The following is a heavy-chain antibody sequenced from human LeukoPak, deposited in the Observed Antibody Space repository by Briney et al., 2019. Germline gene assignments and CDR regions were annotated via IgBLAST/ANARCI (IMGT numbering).Heavy chain of an antibody. CDR1: GFTFETNA. CDR2: IGNTET. Sequence: PGGSLRLSCATSGFTFETNAMSWVRRAPGKGLEWVATIGNTETFYADSVTGRFTISRDNSKNTVNLQMNRLRVEDTAIYYCAKDWIQFNRVFDCFDSWGQGTLVTVSS. J-gene: IGHJ4*02. V-gene: IGHV3-23*01. D-gene: IGHD5-18*01. CDR3: AKDWIQFNRVFDCFDS.